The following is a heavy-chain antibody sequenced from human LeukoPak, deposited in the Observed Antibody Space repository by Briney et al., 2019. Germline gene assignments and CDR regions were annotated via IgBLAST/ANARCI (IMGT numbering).Heavy chain of an antibody. CDR1: GGTFHSFT. CDR3: ARDLGTIFGEVD. CDR2: IIPAIGPP. V-gene: IGHV1-69*08. J-gene: IGHJ4*02. D-gene: IGHD3-3*01. Sequence: GASVKVSCKTSGGTFHSFTFSWVRQAPGQGPEWMGWIIPAIGPPKYSQRFQDRVTITADKSTNTAYMELSSLRSEDTAVYYCARDLGTIFGEVDWGQGTLVTVSS.